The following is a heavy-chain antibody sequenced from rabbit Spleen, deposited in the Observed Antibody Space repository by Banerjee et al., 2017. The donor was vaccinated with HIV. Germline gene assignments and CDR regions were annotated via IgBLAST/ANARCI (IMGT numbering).Heavy chain of an antibody. CDR1: GFSFTSNDY. Sequence: QSLEESGGGLVKPGASLTLTCTASGFSFTSNDYTCWVRQAPGKGLEWISCIAGSSSGFTYSATWAKGRFTVSKTSSTTVTLQMTSLTAADTATYFCARGSATMTMVITGYYLYLWGQGTLVTVS. D-gene: IGHD2-1*01. J-gene: IGHJ4*01. CDR3: ARGSATMTMVITGYYLYL. CDR2: IAGSSSGFT. V-gene: IGHV1S40*01.